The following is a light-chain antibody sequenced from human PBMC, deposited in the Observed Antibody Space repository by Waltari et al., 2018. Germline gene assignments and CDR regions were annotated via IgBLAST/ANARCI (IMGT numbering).Light chain of an antibody. V-gene: IGLV3-21*04. CDR1: NIGSYS. CDR3: HVWHAHFDPGV. CDR2: YDS. Sequence: SYVLTQPPSVSVAPGATASIPCGGDNIGSYSVHWYQQKPGQAPLLIIFYDSDRPSGIPARFSGSNSGNTATLTITSVEAGDEARYYCHVWHAHFDPGVFGTGTEVTVL. J-gene: IGLJ1*01.